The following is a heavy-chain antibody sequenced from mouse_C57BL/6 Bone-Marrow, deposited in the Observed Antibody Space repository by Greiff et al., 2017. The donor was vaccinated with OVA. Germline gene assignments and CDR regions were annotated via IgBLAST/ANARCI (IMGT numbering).Heavy chain of an antibody. D-gene: IGHD1-1*01. J-gene: IGHJ2*01. V-gene: IGHV1-81*01. Sequence: VQLQQSGAELARPGASVKLSCKASGYTFTSYGISWVKQRPGQGLEWIGEIYPRSGNTYYNEKFKGKATLTADKSSSTAYMELRSLTSEDSAVYFCAPYYYYDSSPDFDYWGQGTTLTVSS. CDR1: GYTFTSYG. CDR2: IYPRSGNT. CDR3: APYYYYDSSPDFDY.